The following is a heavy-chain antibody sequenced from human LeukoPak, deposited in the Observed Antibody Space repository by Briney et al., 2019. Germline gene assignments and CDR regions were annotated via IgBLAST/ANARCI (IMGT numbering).Heavy chain of an antibody. CDR2: IWHTGNT. Sequence: SGTLSLTCAVSGGSISSSNWWSWVRQAPGKGLERIGEIWHTGNTNYNPSLKSRITISVDTSKNQFSLKLSSVTAADTAVYYCARVPSYGNYYFDYWGRGTLVTVSS. J-gene: IGHJ4*02. V-gene: IGHV4-4*02. CDR1: GGSISSSNW. D-gene: IGHD5-18*01. CDR3: ARVPSYGNYYFDY.